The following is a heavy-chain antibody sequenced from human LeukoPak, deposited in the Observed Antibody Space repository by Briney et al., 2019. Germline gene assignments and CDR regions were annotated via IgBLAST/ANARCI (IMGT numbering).Heavy chain of an antibody. Sequence: GGAVRLSCAASGFTFDEYGMSGVGQAAGKGGEWLAGINWNGSNIGYADSVKGRFTISRDNAKNSLYLQMNSLRAEDTALYYCARGGFCASTTWYTLLYWGQGTLVTVSS. J-gene: IGHJ4*02. CDR2: INWNGSNI. CDR1: GFTFDEYG. CDR3: ARGGFCASTTWYTLLY. D-gene: IGHD2-2*02. V-gene: IGHV3-20*04.